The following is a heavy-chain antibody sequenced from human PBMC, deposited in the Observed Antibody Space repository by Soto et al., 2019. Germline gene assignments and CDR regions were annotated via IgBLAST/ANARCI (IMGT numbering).Heavy chain of an antibody. D-gene: IGHD2-2*01. Sequence: PGESLKISCKGSGYSFTSYWIGWVRQMPGKGLEWMGIIYPGDSDTRYSPSFQGQVNISADKSISTAYLQWSSLKASDTAMYYCARHRSTPLDGGRSCQDWFDPWGQGNLVTLSS. J-gene: IGHJ5*02. V-gene: IGHV5-51*01. CDR2: IYPGDSDT. CDR1: GYSFTSYW. CDR3: ARHRSTPLDGGRSCQDWFDP.